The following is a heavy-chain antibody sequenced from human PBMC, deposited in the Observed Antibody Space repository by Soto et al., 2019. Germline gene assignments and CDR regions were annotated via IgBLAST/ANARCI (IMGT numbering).Heavy chain of an antibody. CDR3: ARVSDRSGWGLAMDV. J-gene: IGHJ6*02. Sequence: PSETLSLTCSVSGGSINSHYWTWIRQPPGEKLEWIGYIYYSGSTNYNPSLKSRVTISLDTSKNQFSLNLSSVAAADTGIYYCARVSDRSGWGLAMDVWGQGTTVNVSS. CDR2: IYYSGST. CDR1: GGSINSHY. D-gene: IGHD6-19*01. V-gene: IGHV4-59*11.